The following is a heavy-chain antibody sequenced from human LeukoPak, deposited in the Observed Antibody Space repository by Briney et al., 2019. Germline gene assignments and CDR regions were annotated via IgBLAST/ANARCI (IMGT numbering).Heavy chain of an antibody. J-gene: IGHJ4*02. Sequence: GESLKISCKGSGYSFITYLIGWVRQMPGKGLEWMGSIYPGDSDTRYSPSFQGQVTISADKSISTAYLQWSSLKASDTAMYYCALHSYGLKPFDYWGQGTLVTVSS. V-gene: IGHV5-51*01. CDR3: ALHSYGLKPFDY. D-gene: IGHD5-18*01. CDR2: IYPGDSDT. CDR1: GYSFITYL.